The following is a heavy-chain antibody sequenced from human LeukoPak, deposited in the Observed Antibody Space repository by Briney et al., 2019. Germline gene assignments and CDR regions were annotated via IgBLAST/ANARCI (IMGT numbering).Heavy chain of an antibody. CDR3: ARADWGSCDH. CDR2: IDPSGNE. V-gene: IGHV3-7*01. D-gene: IGHD3-16*01. J-gene: IGHJ1*01. CDR1: GFTFSWYW. Sequence: PGGSLRLSCAASGFTFSWYWMSWVRQAPGKGLEWVAHIDPSGNEFYVDSVKGRFAISRDSAQRSVFLQMDNLRDEDTAVYYCARADWGSCDHWGQGALVTVSS.